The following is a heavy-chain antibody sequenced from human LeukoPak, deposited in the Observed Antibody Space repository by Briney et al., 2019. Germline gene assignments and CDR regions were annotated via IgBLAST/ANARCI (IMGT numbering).Heavy chain of an antibody. CDR3: ARDRWLQSQRYFDY. J-gene: IGHJ4*02. CDR2: ISTSSSYI. Sequence: GGSLRLSCAASGFTFSSYSMNWVRQAPGKGLEGVASISTSSSYIYYADSVKGRFTISRDNAKNSLYVQMDSLRAEDTAVYYCARDRWLQSQRYFDYWGQGILVTVSS. D-gene: IGHD5-24*01. CDR1: GFTFSSYS. V-gene: IGHV3-21*01.